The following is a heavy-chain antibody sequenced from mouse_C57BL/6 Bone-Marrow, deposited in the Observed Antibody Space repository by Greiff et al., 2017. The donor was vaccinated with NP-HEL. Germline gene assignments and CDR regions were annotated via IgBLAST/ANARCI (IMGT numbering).Heavy chain of an antibody. Sequence: VQLKQSGAELARPGASVKLSCKASGYTFTSYGISWVKQRTGQGLEWIGEIYPRSGNTYYNEKFKGKATLTADKSSSTAYMELRSLTSEDSAVYFCARGGDSWFAYWGQGTLVTVSA. J-gene: IGHJ3*01. CDR3: ARGGDSWFAY. V-gene: IGHV1-81*01. CDR2: IYPRSGNT. CDR1: GYTFTSYG.